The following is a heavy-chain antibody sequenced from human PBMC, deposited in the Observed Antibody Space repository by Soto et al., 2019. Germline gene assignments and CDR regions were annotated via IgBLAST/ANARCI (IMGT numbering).Heavy chain of an antibody. CDR2: TWYEGSNK. D-gene: IGHD4-17*01. J-gene: IGHJ4*02. CDR3: ARDLVAYGDYVQYYFDY. V-gene: IGHV3-33*01. Sequence: QVQLVESGGGVVQPGRSLRLSCAASGFTFSNYGMHWVRQAPGKGLEWVAVTWYEGSNKYYADSVKGRFTISRDNSKNTLYLQMNSLRAEDTAVYYCARDLVAYGDYVQYYFDYWGQGTLVTVSS. CDR1: GFTFSNYG.